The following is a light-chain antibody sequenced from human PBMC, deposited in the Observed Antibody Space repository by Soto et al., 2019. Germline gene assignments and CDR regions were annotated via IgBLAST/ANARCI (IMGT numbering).Light chain of an antibody. CDR1: QSVSSN. CDR2: GAS. CDR3: QQHGSSPWT. V-gene: IGKV3-20*01. J-gene: IGKJ1*01. Sequence: EIVMTQSPATLSVSPGERATLSCRASQSVSSNLAWYQQKRGQPPRLLIYGASTRATGIPDRFSGSGSGTDFTLTISRLEPEDFAVYYCQQHGSSPWTFGQGTKVDIK.